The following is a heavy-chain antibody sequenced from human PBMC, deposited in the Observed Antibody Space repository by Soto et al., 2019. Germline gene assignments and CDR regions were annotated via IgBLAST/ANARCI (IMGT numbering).Heavy chain of an antibody. CDR3: ARHDYPNYYYYMDV. D-gene: IGHD4-17*01. Sequence: KPSETLSLTCTVSGGSISSYYWSWIRQPPGKGLEWIGYIYYSGSTNYNPSLKSRVTISVDTSKNQFSLKLSSVTAADTAVYYCARHDYPNYYYYMDVWGKGTTVTVSS. CDR1: GGSISSYY. V-gene: IGHV4-59*08. J-gene: IGHJ6*03. CDR2: IYYSGST.